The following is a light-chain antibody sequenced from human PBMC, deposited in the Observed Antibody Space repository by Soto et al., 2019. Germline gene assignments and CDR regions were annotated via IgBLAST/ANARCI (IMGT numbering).Light chain of an antibody. Sequence: QSALTQPASVSGSPGQSITISCTGTNSDVGSYSLVSWYQQHPGKAPKLMIYEVSKRPSGVSYRFSGSKSDNTASLTISGLQADDEADYRCCSYANINTHVFGTGTKLTVL. CDR3: CSYANINTHV. CDR1: NSDVGSYSL. J-gene: IGLJ1*01. CDR2: EVS. V-gene: IGLV2-23*02.